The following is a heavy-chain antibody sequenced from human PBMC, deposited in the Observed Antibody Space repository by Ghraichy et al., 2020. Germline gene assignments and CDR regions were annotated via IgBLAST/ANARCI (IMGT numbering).Heavy chain of an antibody. D-gene: IGHD1-26*01. CDR1: GGSISSYY. J-gene: IGHJ5*02. V-gene: IGHV4-59*01. Sequence: SETLSLTCTVSGGSISSYYWSWIRHPPGKGLEWIGYIYYSGSTNYNPSLKSRVTISVDTSKNQFSLKLSSVTAADTAVYYCARAPVGVVNWFDPWGQGTLVTVSS. CDR3: ARAPVGVVNWFDP. CDR2: IYYSGST.